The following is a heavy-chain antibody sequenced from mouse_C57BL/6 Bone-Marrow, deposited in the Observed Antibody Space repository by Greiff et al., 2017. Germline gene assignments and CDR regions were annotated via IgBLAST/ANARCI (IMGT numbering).Heavy chain of an antibody. D-gene: IGHD1-1*01. CDR1: GFTFSSYT. J-gene: IGHJ1*03. CDR2: ISGGGGNT. Sequence: DVKLVESGGGLVKPGGSLKLSCAASGFTFSSYTMSWVRQTPEKRLQWVAAISGGGGNTYYPDSVKGRFTISRDNDKNILYLQMSSLMSEDTASYYCSRQVTTVLATKYFDVWGTGTTVTVSS. V-gene: IGHV5-9*01. CDR3: SRQVTTVLATKYFDV.